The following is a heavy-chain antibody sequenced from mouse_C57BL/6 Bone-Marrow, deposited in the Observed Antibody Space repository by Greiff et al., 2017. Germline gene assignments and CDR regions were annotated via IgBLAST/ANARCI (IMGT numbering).Heavy chain of an antibody. CDR3: ARRLTGTCFAY. J-gene: IGHJ3*01. CDR2: INPYNGGT. D-gene: IGHD4-1*01. CDR1: GYTFTDYY. V-gene: IGHV1-19*01. Sequence: EVKLQESGPVLVKPGASVKMSCKASGYTFTDYYMNWVKQSHGKSLEWIGVINPYNGGTSYNQKFKGKATLTVDKSSSTAYMELNSLTSEDSAVYYCARRLTGTCFAYWGQGTLVTVSA.